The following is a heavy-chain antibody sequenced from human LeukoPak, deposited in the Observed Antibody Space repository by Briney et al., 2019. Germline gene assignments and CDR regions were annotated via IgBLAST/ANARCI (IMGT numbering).Heavy chain of an antibody. J-gene: IGHJ5*02. D-gene: IGHD3-22*01. V-gene: IGHV4-4*07. CDR3: ARDKVDYYYDSSGWFDP. CDR1: GGSISSYY. Sequence: SETLSLTCTVSGGSISSYYWSWIRQPAGKGLEWIGRIYTSGSTNYNPSLKSRVTMSVDTSKNQFSLKLNSVTAADTAVYYCARDKVDYYYDSSGWFDPWGQGTLVTVSS. CDR2: IYTSGST.